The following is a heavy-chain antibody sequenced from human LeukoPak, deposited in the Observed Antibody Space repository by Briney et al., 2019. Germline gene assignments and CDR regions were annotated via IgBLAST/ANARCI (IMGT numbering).Heavy chain of an antibody. CDR2: INPSGGST. J-gene: IGHJ4*02. Sequence: ASVKVSCKASGYTFTSYYMHWVRQAPGQGLEWMGIINPSGGSTSYAQKFQGRVTMTRDTSTSTVYMELSSLRSEDTAVYYCARAWTTLLIWSGFPGGSGRFDYWGQGTLVTVSS. V-gene: IGHV1-46*01. D-gene: IGHD3-3*01. CDR1: GYTFTSYY. CDR3: ARAWTTLLIWSGFPGGSGRFDY.